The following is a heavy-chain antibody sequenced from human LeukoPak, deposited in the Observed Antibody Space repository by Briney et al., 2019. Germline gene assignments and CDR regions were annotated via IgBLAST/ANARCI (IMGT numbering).Heavy chain of an antibody. CDR1: GYSISSGYY. J-gene: IGHJ4*02. V-gene: IGHV4-38-2*02. D-gene: IGHD6-13*01. Sequence: ASETLSLTCTVSGYSISSGYYWGWIRQPPGKGLEWIGSIYHSGSTYYNPSLKSRVTISVDTSKNQFSLKLSSVTAADTAVYYCARDVGIAAPFDYWGQGTLVTVSS. CDR3: ARDVGIAAPFDY. CDR2: IYHSGST.